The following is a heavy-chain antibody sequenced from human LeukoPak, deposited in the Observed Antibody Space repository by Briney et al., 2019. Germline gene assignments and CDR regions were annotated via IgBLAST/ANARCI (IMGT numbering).Heavy chain of an antibody. CDR3: AKDHIVVVIAPSSAFDY. Sequence: GGSLRLSCAASGFTFSSYAMSWVRQAPGKGLEWVSAISGSGGSTYYADSVKGRFTNSRDNSKNTLYLQMNSLRAEDTAVYYCAKDHIVVVIAPSSAFDYWGQGTLVTVSS. CDR1: GFTFSSYA. V-gene: IGHV3-23*01. J-gene: IGHJ4*02. D-gene: IGHD2-21*01. CDR2: ISGSGGST.